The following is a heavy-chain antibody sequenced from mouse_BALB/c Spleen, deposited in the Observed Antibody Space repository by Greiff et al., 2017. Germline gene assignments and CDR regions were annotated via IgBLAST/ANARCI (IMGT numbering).Heavy chain of an antibody. V-gene: IGHV1-63*02. CDR1: GYTFTNYW. CDR3: SGVYDGDLYCYAMDY. D-gene: IGHD2-3*01. CDR2: IYPGGGYT. J-gene: IGHJ4*01. Sequence: QVQLQQSGAELVRPGTSVKLSCKASGYTFTNYWLGWVKQRPGHGLEWIGDIYPGGGYTNYNEKFKGKATLTADTSSSTAYMQLSSLTSEDSAVFVGSGVYDGDLYCYAMDYWGEGTSVTVSS.